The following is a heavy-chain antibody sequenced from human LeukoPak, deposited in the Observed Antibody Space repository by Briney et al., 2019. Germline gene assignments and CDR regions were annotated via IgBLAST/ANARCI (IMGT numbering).Heavy chain of an antibody. D-gene: IGHD2-15*01. V-gene: IGHV1-24*01. J-gene: IGHJ6*03. Sequence: ASVTVSCTVSGYTLTELSMHWVRQAPGKGLEWMGGFDPEDGETIYAQKFQGRVTMTEDTSTDTAYMELRSLRSEDTAVYYCATSVVPYCSGGSCSGIYYYYMDVWGKGTTVTVSS. CDR2: FDPEDGET. CDR1: GYTLTELS. CDR3: ATSVVPYCSGGSCSGIYYYYMDV.